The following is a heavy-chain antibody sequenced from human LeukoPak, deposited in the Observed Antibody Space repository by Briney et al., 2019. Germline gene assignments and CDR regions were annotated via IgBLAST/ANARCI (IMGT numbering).Heavy chain of an antibody. Sequence: ASVKVSCKASGYTFTGYYMHWVRQAPGQGLEWMGWINPNSCGTKYAQKFQGRVTMTRDTSISTAYMELRRLRSDDTAVYYCARDLRYYYDSSGYYRPYYYYYMDVWGKGTTVTISS. J-gene: IGHJ6*03. D-gene: IGHD3-22*01. CDR2: INPNSCGT. CDR3: ARDLRYYYDSSGYYRPYYYYYMDV. V-gene: IGHV1-2*02. CDR1: GYTFTGYY.